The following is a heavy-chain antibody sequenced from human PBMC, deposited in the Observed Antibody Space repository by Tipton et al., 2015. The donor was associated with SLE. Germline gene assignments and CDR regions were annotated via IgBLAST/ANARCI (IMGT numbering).Heavy chain of an antibody. CDR1: GYTFTSYA. CDR3: ARGSSVAE. CDR2: INAGNGNT. Sequence: QVQLVQSGAEVKKPGASVKVSCKASGYTFTSYAMHWVRQAPGQRLEWMGWINAGNGNTKYSQKFQGRVTMTTDTSTSTAYMELRSLRSDDTAVYYCARGSSVAEWGQGTLVTVSS. D-gene: IGHD6-19*01. J-gene: IGHJ4*02. V-gene: IGHV1-3*01.